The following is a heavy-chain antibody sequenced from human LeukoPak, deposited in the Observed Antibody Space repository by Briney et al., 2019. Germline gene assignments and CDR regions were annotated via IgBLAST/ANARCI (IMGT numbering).Heavy chain of an antibody. CDR3: ARARGADSSAYYFDY. V-gene: IGHV3-33*01. Sequence: GGXXRLSCAASGXTFTSHXMXXVRQAPGKGXXXXXXIWNDGXTKYYADSXXXXXTXXRDNSKNTVYVQMNSLRAEDTAVYYCARARGADSSAYYFDYWGQGTLVTVSS. CDR2: IWNDGXTK. D-gene: IGHD3-22*01. CDR1: GXTFTSHX. J-gene: IGHJ4*02.